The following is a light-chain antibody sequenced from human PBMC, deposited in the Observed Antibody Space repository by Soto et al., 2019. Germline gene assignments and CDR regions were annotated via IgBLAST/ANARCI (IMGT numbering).Light chain of an antibody. Sequence: DIQMTQSPSSLSASVGDRVTITCRASQGISNYLAWYQQKPGKVPKLLIYGSSTLQSGVPSRFSGSGSGTDFTLTISSLQPEDVATYYCQKYTSALVTFGQGTRLEIK. CDR1: QGISNY. V-gene: IGKV1-27*01. J-gene: IGKJ5*01. CDR2: GSS. CDR3: QKYTSALVT.